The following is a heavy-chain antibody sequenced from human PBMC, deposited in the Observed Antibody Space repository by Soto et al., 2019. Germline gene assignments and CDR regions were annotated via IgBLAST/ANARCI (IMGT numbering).Heavy chain of an antibody. D-gene: IGHD5-12*01. J-gene: IGHJ3*02. Sequence: QLQLQESGPGLVKPSETLSLTCTVSGGSISSSSYYWGWIRQPPGKGLEWIGSIYYSGSTYYNPSLKSRITISVDTSKNQFSLKLSSVTAADTAVYYCASPIPPRRWLQSRDDAFDIWGQGTMVTVSS. CDR3: ASPIPPRRWLQSRDDAFDI. CDR2: IYYSGST. CDR1: GGSISSSSYY. V-gene: IGHV4-39*01.